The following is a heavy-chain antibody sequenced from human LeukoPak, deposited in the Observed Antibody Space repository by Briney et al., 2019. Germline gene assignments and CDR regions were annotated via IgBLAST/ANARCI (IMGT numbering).Heavy chain of an antibody. CDR3: ARGIAVADY. CDR1: GGSISGYY. J-gene: IGHJ4*02. D-gene: IGHD6-19*01. CDR2: IYTSGST. V-gene: IGHV4-4*07. Sequence: SETLSLTCTVSGGSISGYYWSWVRQPAGRALESIGRIYTSGSTNYNPSLKSRVTISVDTSKNQFSLKLSSVTAADTAVYYCARGIAVADYWGQGTLVTVSS.